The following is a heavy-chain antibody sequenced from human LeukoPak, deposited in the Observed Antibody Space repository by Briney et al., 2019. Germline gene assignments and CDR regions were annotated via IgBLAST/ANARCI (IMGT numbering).Heavy chain of an antibody. J-gene: IGHJ6*02. CDR3: ARELGGYYNGDYYGMDV. V-gene: IGHV3-30-3*01. CDR1: GFTFSSYA. D-gene: IGHD3-3*01. Sequence: GGSLRLSCAASGFTFSSYAMHWVRQAPGKGLEWVAVISYDGGNKYYADSVKARFTISRDNSKNTLYLQMNSLRAEDTAVYYCARELGGYYNGDYYGMDVWGQGTTVTVSS. CDR2: ISYDGGNK.